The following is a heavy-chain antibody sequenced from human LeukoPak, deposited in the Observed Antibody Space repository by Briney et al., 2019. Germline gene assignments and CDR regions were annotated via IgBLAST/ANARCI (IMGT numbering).Heavy chain of an antibody. CDR2: IKQDGSEK. CDR1: GFTFSTYW. D-gene: IGHD5-24*01. V-gene: IGHV3-7*01. Sequence: GGSLRLSCAASGFTFSTYWMTWVRQAPGKGLEWVANIKQDGSEKYYGDSVKGRFTISRDNANNSLYLQMNSLRAEDTAVYYCARVEMATFHYWGQGTLVTVPS. J-gene: IGHJ4*02. CDR3: ARVEMATFHY.